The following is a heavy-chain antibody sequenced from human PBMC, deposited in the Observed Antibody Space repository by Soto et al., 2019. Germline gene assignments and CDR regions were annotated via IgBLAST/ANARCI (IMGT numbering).Heavy chain of an antibody. J-gene: IGHJ6*03. CDR2: INPNSGGT. D-gene: IGHD4-17*01. CDR1: GYTFTGYY. Sequence: ASVKVSCKASGYTFTGYYMHWVRQAPGQGLEWMGWINPNSGGTNYAQKFQGWVTMTRDTSISTAYMELSRLRSDDTAVYYCASVLDTVTRDYYMDVWGKGITVTVFS. CDR3: ASVLDTVTRDYYMDV. V-gene: IGHV1-2*04.